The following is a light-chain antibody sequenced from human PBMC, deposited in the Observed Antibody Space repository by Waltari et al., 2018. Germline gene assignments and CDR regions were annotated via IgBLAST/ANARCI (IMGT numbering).Light chain of an antibody. CDR1: SSYVGGQNP. CDR2: DVS. Sequence: QSALTQPASVSGSPGQSITFPCSGSSSYVGGQNPVSWYQHHPGKAPKLMIYDVSNRPSGISHRFSASKSGNTASLTISGLQAEDEADYYCSSYTSSDSLVFGTGTAVTVL. J-gene: IGLJ1*01. V-gene: IGLV2-14*01. CDR3: SSYTSSDSLV.